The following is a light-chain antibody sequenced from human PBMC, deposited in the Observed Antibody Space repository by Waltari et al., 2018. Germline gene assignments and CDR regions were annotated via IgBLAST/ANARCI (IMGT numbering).Light chain of an antibody. CDR1: QSVTTK. V-gene: IGKV3D-15*01. CDR2: DAS. J-gene: IGKJ1*01. CDR3: QQYHNWPPWT. Sequence: EIVMTQSPATLSVSPGEGATLSCSASQSVTTKLAWYQLKPGQAPRLLIYDASSRATGIPARFSGSGFGTEFTLTISSLQSEDFAVYYCQQYHNWPPWTFGRGTKVEIK.